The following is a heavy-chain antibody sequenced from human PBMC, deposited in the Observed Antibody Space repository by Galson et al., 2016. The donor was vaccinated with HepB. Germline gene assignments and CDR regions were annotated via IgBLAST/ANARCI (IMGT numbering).Heavy chain of an antibody. J-gene: IGHJ3*02. CDR2: INTNTGSP. V-gene: IGHV7-4-1*02. CDR3: ARERIALWGIVPDDAFDI. D-gene: IGHD6-6*01. CDR1: GYTFTSYT. Sequence: SVKVSCKASGYTFTSYTINWVRQAPGQGLEWLGWINTNTGSPTFAQGFTGRFVFSLDTSVRTAYLQISSLMAEDTAVYSCARERIALWGIVPDDAFDIWGQGTMVTVSS.